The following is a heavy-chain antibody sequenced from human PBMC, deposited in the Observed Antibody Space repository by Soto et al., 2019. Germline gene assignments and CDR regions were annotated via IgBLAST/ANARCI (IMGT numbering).Heavy chain of an antibody. CDR3: ARGSALGTFGLDV. V-gene: IGHV4-4*02. CDR1: GGSMKNNVW. J-gene: IGHJ6*02. Sequence: SETLSLTCAVSGGSMKNNVWWSWVRQSPGQGLEWIGEIHHTGDNKYNPSLRSRVTMSVDTSKKHVSLQLNSVTGADTAVYYCARGSALGTFGLDVWGQGTTVTVSS. D-gene: IGHD1-26*01. CDR2: IHHTGDN.